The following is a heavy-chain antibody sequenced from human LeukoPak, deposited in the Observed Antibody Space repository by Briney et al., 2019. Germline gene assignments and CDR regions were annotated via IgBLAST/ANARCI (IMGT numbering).Heavy chain of an antibody. D-gene: IGHD3-10*01. CDR3: AKDRAQTPLKY. J-gene: IGHJ4*02. CDR2: IRSKANSYAT. V-gene: IGHV3-73*01. CDR1: GFTFSSYW. Sequence: GGSLRLSCAASGFTFSSYWMSWVRQASGKGLEWVGRIRSKANSYATAYAASVKGRFTISRDDSKNTAYLQMNSLKTEDTAVYYCAKDRAQTPLKYWGQGTLVTVSS.